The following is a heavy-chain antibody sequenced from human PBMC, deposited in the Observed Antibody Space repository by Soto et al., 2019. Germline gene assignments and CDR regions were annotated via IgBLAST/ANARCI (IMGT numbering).Heavy chain of an antibody. Sequence: ASETLSLTCTVSGGSISSSSYYWGWIRQPPGKGLEWIGSIYYSGSTYYNPSLKSRVTISVDTSKNQFSLKLSSVTAADTAVYYCARPAINYDILTGYYNVPYFDYWGQGTLVTVSS. J-gene: IGHJ4*02. CDR2: IYYSGST. V-gene: IGHV4-39*01. CDR3: ARPAINYDILTGYYNVPYFDY. CDR1: GGSISSSSYY. D-gene: IGHD3-9*01.